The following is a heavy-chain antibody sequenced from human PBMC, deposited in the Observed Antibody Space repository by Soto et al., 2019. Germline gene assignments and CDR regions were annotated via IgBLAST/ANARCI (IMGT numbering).Heavy chain of an antibody. V-gene: IGHV5-51*01. CDR2: IYPCDSDT. D-gene: IGHD2-21*02. CDR1: GYSFTRYW. J-gene: IGHJ6*03. CDR3: ATMAHGLPEGYYFYYMDV. Sequence: GEALKISGKGSGYSFTRYWIGWVRQMPGKGVEWMVVIYPCDSDTQYSPSFQGQVTISPDKSIRPAYLQWRSLKASATAMYYCATMAHGLPEGYYFYYMDVWGKGTTGTVSS.